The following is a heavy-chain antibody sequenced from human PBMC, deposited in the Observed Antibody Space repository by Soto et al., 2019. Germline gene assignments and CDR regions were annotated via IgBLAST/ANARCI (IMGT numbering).Heavy chain of an antibody. J-gene: IGHJ4*02. CDR2: INGRSNYK. CDR3: VREXXVXXXXSAFDS. Sequence: EVQLVESGGGLVAPGGSLRLSCVASGFALTTYTMNWVRQAPGTGXXWVSSINGRSNYKYYSDSVKGRFTVSRDNAQNSLFLQMSRLGPEDTAVYYXVREXXVXXXXSAFDSWGQGTLVTVSS. CDR1: GFALTTYT. V-gene: IGHV3-21*02.